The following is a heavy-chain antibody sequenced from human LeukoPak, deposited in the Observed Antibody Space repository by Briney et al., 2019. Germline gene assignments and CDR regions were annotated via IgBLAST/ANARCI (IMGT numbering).Heavy chain of an antibody. J-gene: IGHJ5*02. CDR1: GYTFSRYA. CDR2: INAGNGNT. Sequence: GASVKVSCKASGYTFSRYAIHWVRQAPGQRLEWMGYINAGNGNTKYSQNFQGRVTITRDTSATTAYLELSSLRSEDTAVYYCATVLGIAAAGTRWFDPWGQGTLVTVSS. CDR3: ATVLGIAAAGTRWFDP. D-gene: IGHD6-13*01. V-gene: IGHV1-3*01.